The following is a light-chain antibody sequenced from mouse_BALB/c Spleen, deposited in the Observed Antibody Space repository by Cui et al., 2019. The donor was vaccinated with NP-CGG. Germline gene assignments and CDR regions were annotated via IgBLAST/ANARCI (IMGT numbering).Light chain of an antibody. CDR3: ALWYSNHWV. CDR2: GTN. CDR1: IGAVTTSNY. J-gene: IGLJ1*01. Sequence: QAVVSQESALTTSPGEKVTIPCRPSIGAVTTSNYANWVQEKPDHLFTGLIGGTNNRAPGVPARFSGSMIGDKAALTITGAQTEDEAIYFCALWYSNHWVFGGGTKLTVL. V-gene: IGLV1*01.